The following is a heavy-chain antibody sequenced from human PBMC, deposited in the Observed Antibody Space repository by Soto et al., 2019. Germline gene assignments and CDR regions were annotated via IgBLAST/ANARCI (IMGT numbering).Heavy chain of an antibody. CDR3: AREYTAWPLAYGLDV. V-gene: IGHV3-21*01. CDR2: ISSRSDI. D-gene: IGHD2-2*02. Sequence: GGSLRLSCVDSGFTFSTYSINWVRQAPGKGLEWVSSISSRSDIYYADSVKGRFTISRDNAKNSVSLQMNSLRAEDTAVYYCAREYTAWPLAYGLDVWGQGTTVTVSS. CDR1: GFTFSTYS. J-gene: IGHJ6*02.